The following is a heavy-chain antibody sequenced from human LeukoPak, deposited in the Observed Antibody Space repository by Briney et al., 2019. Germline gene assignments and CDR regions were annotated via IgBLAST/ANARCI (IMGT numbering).Heavy chain of an antibody. V-gene: IGHV4-61*02. Sequence: SETLSLTCTVSGGSISSGSYYWSWIRQPAGKGLQWIGRIYTSGSTNYNSSLKSRVTISVDTSKNQFSLKLSSVTAADTAVYYCAREPPGDYGFDYWGQGTLVTVSS. J-gene: IGHJ4*02. CDR3: AREPPGDYGFDY. CDR2: IYTSGST. D-gene: IGHD4-17*01. CDR1: GGSISSGSYY.